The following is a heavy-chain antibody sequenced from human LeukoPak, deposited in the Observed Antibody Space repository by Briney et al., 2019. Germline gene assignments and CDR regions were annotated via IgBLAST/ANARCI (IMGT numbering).Heavy chain of an antibody. CDR2: ISDNGDYT. D-gene: IGHD2-2*01. J-gene: IGHJ4*02. CDR1: GFTFSAYA. CDR3: AREPNIVVTPAGFDY. V-gene: IGHV3-23*01. Sequence: GGSLRISCAASGFTFSAYAMSWVRQAPGKGLEWVSTISDNGDYTYYANSVKGRFTISRHNSKNTLYLQMDSLRAEDTAVYYCAREPNIVVTPAGFDYWGEGTLVTVSS.